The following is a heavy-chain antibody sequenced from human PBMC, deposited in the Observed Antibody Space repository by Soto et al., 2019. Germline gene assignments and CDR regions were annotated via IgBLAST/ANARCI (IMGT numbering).Heavy chain of an antibody. Sequence: GGSLRLSCASSGFTSVFTFSAYGRNWVRQAPGKGLEWVASMDNSNSYIKYADSVKGRFTISRDKANNSLYLQMNSLRAADTAVYYCSRDRGLGSSFYGMDVWGQGTTVTVSS. CDR3: SRDRGLGSSFYGMDV. CDR2: MDNSNSYI. D-gene: IGHD3-10*01. V-gene: IGHV3-21*01. J-gene: IGHJ6*02. CDR1: GFTSVFTFSAYG.